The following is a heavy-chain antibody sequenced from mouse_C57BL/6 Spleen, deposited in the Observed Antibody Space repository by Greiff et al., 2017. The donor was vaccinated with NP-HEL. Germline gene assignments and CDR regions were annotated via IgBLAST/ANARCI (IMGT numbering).Heavy chain of an antibody. CDR1: GYTFTDYN. Sequence: VQLKESDAELVKPGASVKISCKVSGYTFTDYNMHWVKQSHGKSLEWIGYINPNNGGTSYNQKFKGKATLTVNKSSSTAYMELRSLTSEDSAVYYCARDYYGSRAWFAYWGQGTLVTVSA. CDR2: INPNNGGT. V-gene: IGHV1-22*01. CDR3: ARDYYGSRAWFAY. D-gene: IGHD1-1*01. J-gene: IGHJ3*01.